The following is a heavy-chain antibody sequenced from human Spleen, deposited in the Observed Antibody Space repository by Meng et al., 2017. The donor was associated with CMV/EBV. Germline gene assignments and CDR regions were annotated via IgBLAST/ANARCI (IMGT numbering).Heavy chain of an antibody. V-gene: IGHV1-69*13. D-gene: IGHD3-9*01. Sequence: SVKVSCKASGYTFTAHYFHWVRQAPGQGLEWMGGSIPPFTIVKYAPKFQGRVTITADESTSTAYMDLSSLRSDDTAVYYCAKTYYDILTGYYRGSVDGAFDIWGQGTMVTVSS. CDR1: GYTFTAHY. CDR3: AKTYYDILTGYYRGSVDGAFDI. CDR2: SIPPFTIV. J-gene: IGHJ3*02.